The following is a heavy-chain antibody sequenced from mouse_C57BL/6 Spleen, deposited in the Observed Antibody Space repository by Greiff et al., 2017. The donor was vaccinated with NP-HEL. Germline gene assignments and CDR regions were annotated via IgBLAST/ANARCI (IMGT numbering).Heavy chain of an antibody. CDR2: ISSGGSNT. J-gene: IGHJ3*01. V-gene: IGHV5-6*01. CDR3: ARLQDSSGSAWFAY. CDR1: GFTFSSYG. Sequence: EVKLMESGGDLVKPGGSLKLSCAASGFTFSSYGMSWVRQTPDKRLEWVATISSGGSNTYYPDSVKGRFTISRDNAKNTLYLQMSSLKSEDTAMYYCARLQDSSGSAWFAYWGQGTLVTVSA. D-gene: IGHD3-2*02.